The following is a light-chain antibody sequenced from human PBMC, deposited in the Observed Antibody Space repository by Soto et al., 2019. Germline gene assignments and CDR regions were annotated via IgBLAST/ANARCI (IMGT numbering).Light chain of an antibody. J-gene: IGLJ2*01. CDR2: EVS. Sequence: QSALTQPPSASGSPGQSVTISCTGTSSDVGGYNYVSWYQQHPGKAPKLMIYEVSKRPSGFPYRFSGSKSGNTASLTVSGLQDEDEADYCCSSYAGSNNLVVFGGGTKLTVL. CDR1: SSDVGGYNY. CDR3: SSYAGSNNLVV. V-gene: IGLV2-8*01.